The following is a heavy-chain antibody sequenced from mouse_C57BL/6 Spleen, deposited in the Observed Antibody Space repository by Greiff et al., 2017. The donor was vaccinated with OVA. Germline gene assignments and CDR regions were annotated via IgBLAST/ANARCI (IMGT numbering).Heavy chain of an antibody. Sequence: QVQLQQPGAELVKPGASVKMSCKASGYTFTSYWITWVKQRPGQGLEWIGDIYPGSGSTNYNEKFKSKATLTVDTSSSTAYMQLSSLTSEDSAVYYCARSFLVDYGSSSDYWGQGTTLTVSS. CDR1: GYTFTSYW. V-gene: IGHV1-55*01. CDR2: IYPGSGST. CDR3: ARSFLVDYGSSSDY. J-gene: IGHJ2*01. D-gene: IGHD1-1*01.